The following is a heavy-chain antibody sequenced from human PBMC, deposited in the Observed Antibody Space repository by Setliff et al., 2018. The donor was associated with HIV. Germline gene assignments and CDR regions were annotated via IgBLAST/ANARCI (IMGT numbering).Heavy chain of an antibody. D-gene: IGHD3-16*02. Sequence: PSETLSLTCTVSGGSISGSYHYWGWIRQSPGKRLEWIGTVHYSGSTYYNPSLKSRLTISVDTSTNHFSLKLSSVAAADTAVYYCARLVGYYRSDNANYYYMDVWGKGTTVTVSS. CDR1: GGSISGSYHY. J-gene: IGHJ6*03. V-gene: IGHV4-39*02. CDR2: VHYSGST. CDR3: ARLVGYYRSDNANYYYMDV.